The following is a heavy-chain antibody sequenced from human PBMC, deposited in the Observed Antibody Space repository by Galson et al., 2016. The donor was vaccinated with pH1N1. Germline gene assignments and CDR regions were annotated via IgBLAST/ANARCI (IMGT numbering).Heavy chain of an antibody. V-gene: IGHV3-7*01. Sequence: SLRLSCAASGFIFSDYWMHWVRQAPGKGLERVANIRQDGSEKYYVDSVKGRFTISRDNAKNSLYLQMNSLRAEDTAVYYCARRYFDLWGRGTLVTVSS. CDR1: GFIFSDYW. J-gene: IGHJ2*01. CDR3: ARRYFDL. CDR2: IRQDGSEK.